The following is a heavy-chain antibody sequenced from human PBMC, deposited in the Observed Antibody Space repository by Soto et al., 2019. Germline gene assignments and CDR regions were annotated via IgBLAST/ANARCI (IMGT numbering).Heavy chain of an antibody. D-gene: IGHD6-19*01. CDR2: ISAYNGNT. CDR1: GGTFSSYA. V-gene: IGHV1-18*01. J-gene: IGHJ4*02. CDR3: ASNFRERFRSSGWYYFDY. Sequence: GASVKVSCKASGGTFSSYAISWVRQAPGQGLEWMGWISAYNGNTNYAQKLQGRVTMTTGTSTSTAYMELRSLRSDDTAVYYCASNFRERFRSSGWYYFDYWGQGTLVTVSS.